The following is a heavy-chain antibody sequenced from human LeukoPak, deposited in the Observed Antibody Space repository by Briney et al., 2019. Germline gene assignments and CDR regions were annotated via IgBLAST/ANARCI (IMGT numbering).Heavy chain of an antibody. CDR3: AKEKGRFCDTTSCYSGAFDL. Sequence: GGSLRLSCAASGFRFSTYAMGWVRQAPGKGLEGVSSISGSGISTYYADSVKGRFTISRDNSKNTLYLHMSSLSAEDTAVYYCAKEKGRFCDTTSCYSGAFDLWGQGTVVAVSS. CDR2: ISGSGIST. J-gene: IGHJ3*01. D-gene: IGHD2-2*01. CDR1: GFRFSTYA. V-gene: IGHV3-23*01.